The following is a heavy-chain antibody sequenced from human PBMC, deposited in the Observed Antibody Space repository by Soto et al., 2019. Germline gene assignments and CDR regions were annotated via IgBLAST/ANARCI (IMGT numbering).Heavy chain of an antibody. J-gene: IGHJ4*02. V-gene: IGHV3-15*01. CDR2: IKSKTEAATR. CDR1: GFTFSDAW. CDR3: ASGTGKSDFDY. Sequence: GGSLSLSCAASGFTFSDAWMSWVRQAPGKGLEWVGRIKSKTEAATRDFAAPVKGRFAISRDDSKNTVFLQMNSLKIEDSGVYYCASGTGKSDFDYWGLGILVTVS. D-gene: IGHD2-2*01.